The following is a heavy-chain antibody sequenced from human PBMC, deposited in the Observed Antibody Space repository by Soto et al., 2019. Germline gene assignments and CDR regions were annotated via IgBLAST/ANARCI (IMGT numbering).Heavy chain of an antibody. D-gene: IGHD3-3*01. V-gene: IGHV4-59*01. J-gene: IGHJ4*02. Sequence: SETLSLTCTVSGCSISTYHWGWIRQPPGKGLEWIGYIYYSGSTNYNPSPKSRVTMSVDTSKDQFSLKLSSVTAADTAVYYCARARDDLWSGYYYFAYWGQGTPVPVSS. CDR1: GCSISTYH. CDR2: IYYSGST. CDR3: ARARDDLWSGYYYFAY.